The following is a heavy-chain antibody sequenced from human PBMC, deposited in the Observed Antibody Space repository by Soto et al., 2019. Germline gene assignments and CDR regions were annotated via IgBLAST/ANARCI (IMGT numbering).Heavy chain of an antibody. D-gene: IGHD3-10*01. CDR2: ISYDGSNK. CDR3: AKDQLRGVRGVITYYYGMDV. CDR1: GFTFSSYG. J-gene: IGHJ6*02. V-gene: IGHV3-30*18. Sequence: QVQLVESGGGVVQPGRSLRLSCAASGFTFSSYGMHWVRQAPGKGLEGVAVISYDGSNKYYADSVKGRITISRDNSKNTLYLQMNSLRAEDTAVYYCAKDQLRGVRGVITYYYGMDVWGQGTTVTVSS.